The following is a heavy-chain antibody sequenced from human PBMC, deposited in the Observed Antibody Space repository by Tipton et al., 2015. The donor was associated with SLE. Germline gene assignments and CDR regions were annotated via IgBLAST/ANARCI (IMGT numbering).Heavy chain of an antibody. V-gene: IGHV4-59*01. D-gene: IGHD3-22*01. CDR1: GGSTSSYY. CDR3: ARQDYDSSGYYLQDFDY. CDR2: IYYSGST. J-gene: IGHJ4*02. Sequence: TLSLTCTVSGGSTSSYYWSWIRQPPGKGLEWIGYIYYSGSTNYNPSLKSRVTISVDTSKNQFSLKLSSVTAADTAVYYCARQDYDSSGYYLQDFDYWGQGTLVTVSS.